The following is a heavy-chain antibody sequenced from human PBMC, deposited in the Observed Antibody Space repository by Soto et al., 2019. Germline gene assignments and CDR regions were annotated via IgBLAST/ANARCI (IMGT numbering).Heavy chain of an antibody. J-gene: IGHJ4*02. Sequence: LRLSCAASGFTFSSYAMSWVRQAPGKGLKWISSISGSGTSTYYADSVKGRFTISRDNSKNTMYLQMNSLRAEDTALYFCAKENTPDYGDYVDYWGQGTLVTVSS. CDR1: GFTFSSYA. D-gene: IGHD4-17*01. CDR2: ISGSGTST. CDR3: AKENTPDYGDYVDY. V-gene: IGHV3-23*01.